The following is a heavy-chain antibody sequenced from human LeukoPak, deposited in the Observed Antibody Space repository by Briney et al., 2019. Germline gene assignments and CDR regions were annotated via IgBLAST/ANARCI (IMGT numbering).Heavy chain of an antibody. J-gene: IGHJ4*02. V-gene: IGHV3-11*04. CDR2: ISGSGGST. Sequence: GGSLRLSCAASGFTFSDYYMSWIRQAPGKGLEWVSAISGSGGSTYYADSVKGRFTISRDNAKNSLYLQMNSLRAEDTAVYYCARCTHWDYGDYSYWGQGTLVTVSS. CDR1: GFTFSDYY. D-gene: IGHD4-17*01. CDR3: ARCTHWDYGDYSY.